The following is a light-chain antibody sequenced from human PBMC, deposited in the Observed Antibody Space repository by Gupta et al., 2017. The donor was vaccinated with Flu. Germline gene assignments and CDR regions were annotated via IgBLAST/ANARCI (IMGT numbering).Light chain of an antibody. CDR2: EVS. CDR3: SSYAGSNNLV. Sequence: QSALTQPPSASGSPGQSVTISCTGTSSDVGGYNYVSWYQQHPGKAPKLMIYEVSKRPSGVPDRFSGSKSGNTASLTVSGLQAEDEAEYYCSSYAGSNNLVFGGGTKLTGL. CDR1: SSDVGGYNY. V-gene: IGLV2-8*01. J-gene: IGLJ2*01.